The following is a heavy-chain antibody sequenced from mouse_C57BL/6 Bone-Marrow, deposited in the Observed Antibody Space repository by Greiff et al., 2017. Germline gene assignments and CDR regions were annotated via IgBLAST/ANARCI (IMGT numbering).Heavy chain of an antibody. CDR2: IYPGSGST. J-gene: IGHJ2*01. CDR3: ARGGLRRGYYFDY. Sequence: VQLQQPGAELVKPGASVKMSCKASGYTFTSYWITWVKQRPGQGLEWIGDIYPGSGSTKYNEKLKSKATLTVDTSSSTAYMQLSCLTSEVSAVYYCARGGLRRGYYFDYWGQGTTLTVSS. D-gene: IGHD2-4*01. CDR1: GYTFTSYW. V-gene: IGHV1-55*01.